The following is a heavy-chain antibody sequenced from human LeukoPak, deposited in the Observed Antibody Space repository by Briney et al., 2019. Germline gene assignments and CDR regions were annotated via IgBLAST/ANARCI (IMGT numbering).Heavy chain of an antibody. CDR3: ARDPPGPIHNWFNP. J-gene: IGHJ5*02. CDR1: GFTFSKYW. CDR2: IKQDGSDK. D-gene: IGHD1-1*01. V-gene: IGHV3-7*01. Sequence: GGSLRLSCAASGFTFSKYWMTWVRQAPGEGLEWVANIKQDGSDKYYVDAVKGRFTISKDNAKNSLYLQMNSLRAEDTAVYYCARDPPGPIHNWFNPWGQGTLVTVSS.